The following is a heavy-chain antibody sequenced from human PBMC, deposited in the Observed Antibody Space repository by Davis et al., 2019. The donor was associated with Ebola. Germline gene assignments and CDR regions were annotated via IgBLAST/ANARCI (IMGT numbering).Heavy chain of an antibody. Sequence: GESLKISCVASGFTFSSYSMNWVRQAPGKGLEWVSYISSGSSTIYYADSVKGRFTISRDNAKNSLYLQMSSLRDEDTAVYYCASGGSSTWTTFHYWGQGTLVTVSS. V-gene: IGHV3-48*02. D-gene: IGHD1-26*01. CDR1: GFTFSSYS. CDR3: ASGGSSTWTTFHY. CDR2: ISSGSSTI. J-gene: IGHJ4*02.